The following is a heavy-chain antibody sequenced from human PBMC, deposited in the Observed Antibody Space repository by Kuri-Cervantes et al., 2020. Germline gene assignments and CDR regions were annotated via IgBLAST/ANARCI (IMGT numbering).Heavy chain of an antibody. CDR2: ISWNSGSI. CDR3: AKDISGSSGYFDY. V-gene: IGHV3-9*01. Sequence: SLKISCVASGFTFSDHWMHWVRQAPGKGLEWVSGISWNSGSIGYADSVKGRFTISRDNAKNSLYLQMNSLRAEDTALYYCAKDISGSSGYFDYWGQGTLVTVSS. J-gene: IGHJ4*02. D-gene: IGHD3-22*01. CDR1: GFTFSDHW.